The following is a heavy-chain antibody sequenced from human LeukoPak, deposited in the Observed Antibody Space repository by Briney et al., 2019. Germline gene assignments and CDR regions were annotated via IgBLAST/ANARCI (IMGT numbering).Heavy chain of an antibody. J-gene: IGHJ4*02. D-gene: IGHD3-3*01. V-gene: IGHV3-7*01. CDR2: IKQDGSEK. Sequence: GGSLRLSCAASGFTFSSYWMSWVRQTPGKGLEWVANIKQDGSEKYYVDSVEGRFTISRDNAKNSLYLQMNSLRAEDTAVYYCARDHGLESGMAGTFGHDHWGQGTLVTVSS. CDR3: ARDHGLESGMAGTFGHDH. CDR1: GFTFSSYW.